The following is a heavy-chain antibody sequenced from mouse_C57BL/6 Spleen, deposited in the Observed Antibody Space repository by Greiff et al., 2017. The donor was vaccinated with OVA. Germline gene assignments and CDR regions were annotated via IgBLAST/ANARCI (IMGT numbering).Heavy chain of an antibody. D-gene: IGHD1-1*01. CDR3: TGGAPYGSSPYWYFDV. J-gene: IGHJ1*03. CDR2: IDPETGGT. Sequence: VQLQQSGAELVRPGASVTLSCKASGYTFTDYEMHWVKQTPVHGLEWIGAIDPETGGTAYNQKFKGKAILTADKSSSTAYMELRSLTSEDSAVYYGTGGAPYGSSPYWYFDVWGTGTTVTVSS. CDR1: GYTFTDYE. V-gene: IGHV1-15*01.